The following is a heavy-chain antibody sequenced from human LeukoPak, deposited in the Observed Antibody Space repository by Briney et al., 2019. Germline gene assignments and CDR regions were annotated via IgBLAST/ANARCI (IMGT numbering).Heavy chain of an antibody. Sequence: ASVKVSCKASGGTFSSYAISWVRQAPGQGLEWMGIINPSGGSTSYAQKFQGRVTMTRDMSTSTVYMELSSLRSEDTAVYYCARESGGILTVAEPGDYWGQGTLVTVSS. CDR2: INPSGGST. V-gene: IGHV1-46*01. CDR3: ARESGGILTVAEPGDY. CDR1: GGTFSSYA. D-gene: IGHD6-19*01. J-gene: IGHJ4*02.